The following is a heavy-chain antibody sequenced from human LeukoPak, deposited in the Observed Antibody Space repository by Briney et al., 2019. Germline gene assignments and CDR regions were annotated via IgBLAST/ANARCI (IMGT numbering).Heavy chain of an antibody. CDR1: GFTFSSYE. Sequence: GGSLRLSCAASGFTFSSYEMNWVRQAPGKGLEWVSYISSSGSTIYYADSVKGRFTISRDNAKNSLYLQMNSLRAEDTAVYYCARDRMVRGVIGFYFDYWGQGTLVTVSS. CDR2: ISSSGSTI. CDR3: ARDRMVRGVIGFYFDY. V-gene: IGHV3-48*03. J-gene: IGHJ4*02. D-gene: IGHD3-10*01.